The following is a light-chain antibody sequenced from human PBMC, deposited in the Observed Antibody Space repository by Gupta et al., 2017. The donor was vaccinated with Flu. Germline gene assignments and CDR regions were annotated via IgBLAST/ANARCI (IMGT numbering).Light chain of an antibody. CDR3: SSYTTSTALV. Sequence: QSALTQPASLSGSPGQSITISCTGASSDIGGYNYVSWYQQHPGKAPKLMIYEVSDRPSGVSNRFSGSKSGNTESLTISGLQAEDEADYDCSSYTTSTALVFGTGTKVSVL. CDR1: SSDIGGYNY. J-gene: IGLJ1*01. CDR2: EVS. V-gene: IGLV2-14*01.